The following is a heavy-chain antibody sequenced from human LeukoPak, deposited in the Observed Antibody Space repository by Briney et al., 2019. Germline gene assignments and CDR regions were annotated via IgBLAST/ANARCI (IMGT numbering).Heavy chain of an antibody. V-gene: IGHV1-18*01. D-gene: IGHD6-6*01. Sequence: GASVKVSCKASGYTFTSYGISWVRQAPGQGLEWMGWIRAYNGNTNYAQKLQGRVTMTTDTSTSTAYMELRSLRSDDTAVYYCAREFPFRVPTYKYSSSYGWFDPWGQGTLVTVSS. CDR3: AREFPFRVPTYKYSSSYGWFDP. CDR2: IRAYNGNT. CDR1: GYTFTSYG. J-gene: IGHJ5*02.